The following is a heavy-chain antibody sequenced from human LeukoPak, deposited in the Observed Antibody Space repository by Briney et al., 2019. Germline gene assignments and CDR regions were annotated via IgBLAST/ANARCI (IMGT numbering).Heavy chain of an antibody. Sequence: SETLSLTCTVSGDSISSYYWSWIRQPPGKGLEWIGYIYYSGSTNYNPSLKSRVTISVDTSKNQCSLKLSSVTAADTAVYYCARASRWLRTLFDYWGQGTLVTVSS. D-gene: IGHD5-24*01. CDR2: IYYSGST. CDR1: GDSISSYY. CDR3: ARASRWLRTLFDY. J-gene: IGHJ4*02. V-gene: IGHV4-59*01.